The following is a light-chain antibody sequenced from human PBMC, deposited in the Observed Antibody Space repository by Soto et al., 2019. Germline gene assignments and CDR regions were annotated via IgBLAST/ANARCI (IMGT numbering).Light chain of an antibody. Sequence: IQITKSPSSLSASVADRVTITCRASQGIRNDLGWYQQKPGKAPKLLIYAASSLQSGVPSRFSGSGSGTDFTLSISSLQPEDFATYYCLQDYNYPWTFGQGTKVDIK. CDR3: LQDYNYPWT. CDR1: QGIRND. J-gene: IGKJ1*01. CDR2: AAS. V-gene: IGKV1-6*01.